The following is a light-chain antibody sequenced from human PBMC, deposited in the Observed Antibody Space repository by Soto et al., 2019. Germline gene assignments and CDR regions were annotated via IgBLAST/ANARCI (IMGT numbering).Light chain of an antibody. CDR2: DAS. J-gene: IGKJ1*01. Sequence: EIVLTQSPGTLSLSPGERATLSCRSSQSVSNNYLAWYQQKPGQAPRLLIYDASNRATGIPARFSGSGSGTEFTLTISSLQPEDFAVYYCQQYNNWPPWTFGQGTKVE. CDR1: QSVSNN. CDR3: QQYNNWPPWT. V-gene: IGKV3D-15*01.